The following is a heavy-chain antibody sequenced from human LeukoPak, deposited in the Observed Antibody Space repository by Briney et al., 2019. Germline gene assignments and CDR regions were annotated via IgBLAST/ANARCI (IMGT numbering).Heavy chain of an antibody. CDR3: APISSNLAS. V-gene: IGHV1-69*04. D-gene: IGHD3-16*01. Sequence: ASVKVSCKASGGTFSSYAISWVRQAPGQGLEWMGRIIPILGIANYAQKFQGRATITADKSTSTAYMELSSLRSEDTAVYYCAPISSNLASWGQGTLVTVSS. J-gene: IGHJ4*02. CDR1: GGTFSSYA. CDR2: IIPILGIA.